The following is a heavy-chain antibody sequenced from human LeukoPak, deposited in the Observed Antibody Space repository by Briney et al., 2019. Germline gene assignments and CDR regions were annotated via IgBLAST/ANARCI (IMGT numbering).Heavy chain of an antibody. CDR3: ARDNTGSYEY. Sequence: GGSLRLSCAASGFTFGDYDMHWVRQAPGKGLEWVSLIRADGGTTHYADSVKGRFTISGDNSKNSLYLQMNSLRTEDTALYYCARDNTGSYEYWGQGTLVTVSP. D-gene: IGHD1-26*01. CDR1: GFTFGDYD. V-gene: IGHV3-43*02. J-gene: IGHJ4*02. CDR2: IRADGGTT.